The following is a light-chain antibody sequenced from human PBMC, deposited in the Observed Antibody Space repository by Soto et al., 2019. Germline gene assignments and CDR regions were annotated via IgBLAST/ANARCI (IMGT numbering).Light chain of an antibody. V-gene: IGLV2-14*01. CDR1: SIDVGGYHY. CDR3: SSYTSSSTLHV. J-gene: IGLJ1*01. Sequence: QSMLTQPASVSGSPGQSVTISCTGTSIDVGGYHYVSWYQQHPGKAPKLISYEVSNRPSGVSNRFSGSKSGNPASLTISGLQAGDEADYYCSSYTSSSTLHVFGPGTKVP. CDR2: EVS.